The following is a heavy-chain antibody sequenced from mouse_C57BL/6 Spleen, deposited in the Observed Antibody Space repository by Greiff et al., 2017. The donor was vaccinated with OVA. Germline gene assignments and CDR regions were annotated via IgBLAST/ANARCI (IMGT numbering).Heavy chain of an antibody. J-gene: IGHJ2*01. V-gene: IGHV1-82*01. CDR3: ARRADY. CDR1: GYAFSSSW. CDR2: IYPGDGDT. D-gene: IGHD3-3*01. Sequence: QVQLQQSGPELVKPGASVKISCKASGYAFSSSWMNWVKQRPGKGLEWIGRIYPGDGDTNYNGKFKGKATLTADKSSSTAYMQLSSLTSENSAVYFCARRADYWGQGTTLTVSS.